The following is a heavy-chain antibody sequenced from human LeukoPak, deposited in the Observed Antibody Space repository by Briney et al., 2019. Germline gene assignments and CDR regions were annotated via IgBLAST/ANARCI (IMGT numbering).Heavy chain of an antibody. J-gene: IGHJ4*02. V-gene: IGHV3-30*02. CDR2: IRYDGSNK. CDR3: AKDLPEYSSPPAGFGY. CDR1: GFTFSSYG. Sequence: GGSLRLSCAASGFTFSSYGMHWVRQAPGKGLEWVAFIRYDGSNKYYADSVKGRFTISRDNSKNTLYLQMNSLRAEDTAVYYCAKDLPEYSSPPAGFGYWGQGTLVTVSS. D-gene: IGHD6-13*01.